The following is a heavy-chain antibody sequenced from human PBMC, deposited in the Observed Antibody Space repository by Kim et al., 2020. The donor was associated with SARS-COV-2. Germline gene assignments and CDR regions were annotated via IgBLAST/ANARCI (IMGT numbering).Heavy chain of an antibody. CDR2: I. Sequence: IYYAGSVKGRFTIARDNTKNSVYLQVNIVRAEDTARYFCARGVSSADSFEVWGQGTMVTVSS. CDR3: ARGVSSADSFEV. J-gene: IGHJ3*01. V-gene: IGHV3-21*01.